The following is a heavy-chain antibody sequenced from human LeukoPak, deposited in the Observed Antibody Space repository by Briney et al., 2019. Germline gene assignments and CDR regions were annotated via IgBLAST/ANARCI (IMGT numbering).Heavy chain of an antibody. CDR3: ARYYDRTGFDY. CDR1: NGSVRSYY. CDR2: IYYSGST. D-gene: IGHD3-16*01. Sequence: SETLSLTCTVSNGSVRSYYWRWVRQSPGKGLEWIGYIYYSGSTNYNPSLKSRVTISIHTSRNQFSLMLSSVTAADTAMYYCARYYDRTGFDYWGQGTLVTVSS. J-gene: IGHJ4*02. V-gene: IGHV4-59*08.